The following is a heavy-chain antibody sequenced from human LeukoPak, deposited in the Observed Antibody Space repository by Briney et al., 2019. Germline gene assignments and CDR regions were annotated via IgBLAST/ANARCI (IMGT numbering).Heavy chain of an antibody. D-gene: IGHD3-10*01. Sequence: ASVKVSCKASGYMFTGYYMHWVRQDPGQGLEWMGWINPDSGVTKYAQKYLGRVTMTRDTSISTAYMELSSLRSDDTAVYSCARDLKNYGHLGPLDYWGQGTLVTVSS. CDR1: GYMFTGYY. CDR2: INPDSGVT. V-gene: IGHV1-2*02. CDR3: ARDLKNYGHLGPLDY. J-gene: IGHJ4*02.